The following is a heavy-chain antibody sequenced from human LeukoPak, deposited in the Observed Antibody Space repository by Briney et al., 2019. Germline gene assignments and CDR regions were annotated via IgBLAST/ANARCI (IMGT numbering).Heavy chain of an antibody. CDR1: GGSINSSNW. J-gene: IGHJ4*02. Sequence: SETLSLTCAVSGGSINSSNWWNWVRQPPGKGLEWIGYIYYSGSTNYNPSLKSRVTISVDTSKNQFSLKLTSVTAADTAVYYCARSSGYSYGVNWGQGTLVTVFS. CDR2: IYYSGST. CDR3: ARSSGYSYGVN. D-gene: IGHD5-18*01. V-gene: IGHV4-4*02.